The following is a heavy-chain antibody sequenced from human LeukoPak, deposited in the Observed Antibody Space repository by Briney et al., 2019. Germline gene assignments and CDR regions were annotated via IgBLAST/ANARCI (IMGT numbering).Heavy chain of an antibody. CDR1: GFTFSSYG. D-gene: IGHD4-23*01. J-gene: IGHJ4*02. CDR3: ARDFATVVTRHY. V-gene: IGHV3-30*03. CDR2: ISYDGSNK. Sequence: GGSLRLSCAASGFTFSSYGMHWVRQAPGKGLEWVAVISYDGSNKYYADSVKGRFTISRDNSKNTLYLQMNSLRAEDTAVYYCARDFATVVTRHYWGQGTLVTVSS.